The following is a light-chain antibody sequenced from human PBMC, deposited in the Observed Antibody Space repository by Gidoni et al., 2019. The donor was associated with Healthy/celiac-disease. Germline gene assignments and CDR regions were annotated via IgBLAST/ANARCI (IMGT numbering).Light chain of an antibody. J-gene: IGLJ2*01. CDR1: SSDVGGYNF. Sequence: QSALTQPASVSGSPGRSITISFNGTSSDVGGYNFVSWYQQHPGKAPKLMIYDVSNRPSGVSNRFSGSKSGNTASLTISGLQAEDEADYYCSSYTSSSTLVFGGGTKLTVL. CDR3: SSYTSSSTLV. V-gene: IGLV2-14*01. CDR2: DVS.